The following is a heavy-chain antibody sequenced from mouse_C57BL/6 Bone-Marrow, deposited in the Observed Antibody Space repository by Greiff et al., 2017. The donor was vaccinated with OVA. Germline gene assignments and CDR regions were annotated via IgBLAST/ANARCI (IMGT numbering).Heavy chain of an antibody. D-gene: IGHD4-1*01. CDR1: GYSITSGYY. J-gene: IGHJ1*03. CDR3: ARELGGYFDV. Sequence: EVQLVESGPGLVKPSQSLSLTCSVTGYSITSGYYWNWIRQFPGNKLEWMGYISYDGSNNYNPSLKNRISITRDTSKNQFFLKLNSVTTEDTATYYCARELGGYFDVWGTGTTVTVSS. CDR2: ISYDGSN. V-gene: IGHV3-6*01.